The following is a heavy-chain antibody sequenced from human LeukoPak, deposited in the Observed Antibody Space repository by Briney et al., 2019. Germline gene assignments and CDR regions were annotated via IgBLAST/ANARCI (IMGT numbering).Heavy chain of an antibody. V-gene: IGHV3-7*01. Sequence: GGSLRLSCAASGFTFGTFWMNWVRQAPGKGLEWVAHIKQDGSDKYYEDSVKGRFTISRDKAKNTLYLQMNSVRAEDTAVYYCARANFISYWGRGTLVTVSS. D-gene: IGHD2-21*01. CDR3: ARANFISY. J-gene: IGHJ4*02. CDR2: IKQDGSDK. CDR1: GFTFGTFW.